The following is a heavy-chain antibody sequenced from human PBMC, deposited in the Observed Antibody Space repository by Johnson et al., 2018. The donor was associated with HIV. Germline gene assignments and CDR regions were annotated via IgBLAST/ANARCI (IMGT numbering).Heavy chain of an antibody. CDR2: IYSGGST. J-gene: IGHJ3*02. Sequence: EVQLVESGGGLIQPGGSLRLSCAASGFTVSSNYMSWVRQAPGKGLEWVSVIYSGGSTYYADSVKGRFTIPRDNSKNTLYLQMNSLRAEDTAVYYCAREGPSERAGFDIWGQGTMVTVSS. CDR3: AREGPSERAGFDI. V-gene: IGHV3-53*01. CDR1: GFTVSSNY.